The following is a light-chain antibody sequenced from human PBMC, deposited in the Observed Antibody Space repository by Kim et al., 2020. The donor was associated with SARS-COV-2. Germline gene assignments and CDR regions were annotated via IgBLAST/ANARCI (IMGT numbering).Light chain of an antibody. CDR2: QVT. Sequence: YELTQPPSVSVSPGQTATITCSGDKLGDKYSYWYQQKPGQSPVLVIYQVTKRPSGIPERFSGSSSGNTATLTISGTQAMDEADYYCQAWDSTTVVFGGGTQLTVL. CDR3: QAWDSTTVV. V-gene: IGLV3-1*01. J-gene: IGLJ2*01. CDR1: KLGDKY.